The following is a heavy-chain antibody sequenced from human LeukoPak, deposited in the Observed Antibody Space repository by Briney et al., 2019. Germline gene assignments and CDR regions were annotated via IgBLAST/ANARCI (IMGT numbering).Heavy chain of an antibody. Sequence: SVKVSCKAFGGTFSSYAISWVRQAPGQGLEWMGGIIPIFGTANYAQKFQGRVTITADESTSTASMELSSLRSEDTAVYYCAGETWIQTTTANQTIDYWGQGTLVTVSS. V-gene: IGHV1-69*13. CDR2: IIPIFGTA. D-gene: IGHD5-18*01. CDR1: GGTFSSYA. CDR3: AGETWIQTTTANQTIDY. J-gene: IGHJ4*02.